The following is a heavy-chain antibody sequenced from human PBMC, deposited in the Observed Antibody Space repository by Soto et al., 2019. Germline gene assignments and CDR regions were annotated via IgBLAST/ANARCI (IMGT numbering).Heavy chain of an antibody. V-gene: IGHV3-23*01. D-gene: IGHD6-19*01. CDR1: GITVSSYG. J-gene: IGHJ4*02. CDR3: AKVSDSSGRKSDY. Sequence: GSLRLSCAASGITVSSYGMNWVRQAPGKGLEWVSAISGSSGSTYYADSVKGRFTISRDNSKNTLYLQMNSLRVEDTAVYYCAKVSDSSGRKSDYWGQGTLVTVSS. CDR2: ISGSSGST.